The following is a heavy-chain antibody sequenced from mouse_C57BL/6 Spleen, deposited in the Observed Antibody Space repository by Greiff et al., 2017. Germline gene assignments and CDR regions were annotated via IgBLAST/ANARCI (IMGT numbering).Heavy chain of an antibody. CDR1: GYTFTSYW. D-gene: IGHD1-1*01. V-gene: IGHV1-52*01. CDR3: ARLGTVVANYAMDY. CDR2: IDPSDSET. J-gene: IGHJ4*01. Sequence: QVQLKQPGAELVRPGSSVKLSCKASGYTFTSYWMHWVKQRPIQGLEWIGNIDPSDSETHYNQKFKDKATLTVDKSSSTAYMQLSSLTSEDSAVYYCARLGTVVANYAMDYWGQGTSVTVSS.